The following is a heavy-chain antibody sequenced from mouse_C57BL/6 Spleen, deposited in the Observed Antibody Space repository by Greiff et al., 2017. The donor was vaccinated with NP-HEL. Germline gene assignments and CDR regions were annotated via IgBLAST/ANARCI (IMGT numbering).Heavy chain of an antibody. D-gene: IGHD3-3*01. V-gene: IGHV1-80*01. CDR2: IYPGDGDT. CDR3: ARGGTDWYFDV. J-gene: IGHJ1*03. Sequence: LVESGASVKISCKASGYAFSSYWMNWVKQRPGKGLEWIGQIYPGDGDTNYNGKFKGKATLTADKSSSTAYMQLSSLTSEDSAVYFCARGGTDWYFDVWGTGTTVTVSS. CDR1: GYAFSSYW.